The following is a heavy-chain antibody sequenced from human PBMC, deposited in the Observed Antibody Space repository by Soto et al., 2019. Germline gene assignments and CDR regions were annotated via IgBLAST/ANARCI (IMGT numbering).Heavy chain of an antibody. CDR2: IKAGSGET. J-gene: IGHJ5*01. Sequence: QVHLVQSGAEVKKPGASVKVSCKASGYTFTSYSIHWVRQAPGQGLEWMGWIKAGSGETRYSQKSQDRVTISRDTDASTVYMEMSGLRPEDSAVYYCVRKSLTLNPNWFDSWGQGTLVTVSS. CDR3: VRKSLTLNPNWFDS. V-gene: IGHV1-3*01. CDR1: GYTFTSYS.